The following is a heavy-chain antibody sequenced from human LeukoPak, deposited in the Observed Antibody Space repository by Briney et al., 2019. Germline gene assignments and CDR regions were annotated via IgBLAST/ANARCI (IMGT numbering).Heavy chain of an antibody. CDR3: ARGRDMTTVTSVSWFDP. CDR1: GYTFTSYD. CDR2: MNPNSGNA. V-gene: IGHV1-8*01. Sequence: ASVKVPCKASGYTFTSYDINWVRQATGQGLEWMGWMNPNSGNAGYAQKFQGRVTMTRNTSISTAYMELSSLRSEDTAVYYCARGRDMTTVTSVSWFDPWGQGTLVTVSS. J-gene: IGHJ5*02. D-gene: IGHD4-17*01.